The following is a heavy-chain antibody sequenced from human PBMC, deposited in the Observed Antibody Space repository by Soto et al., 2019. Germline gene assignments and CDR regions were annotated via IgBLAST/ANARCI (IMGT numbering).Heavy chain of an antibody. J-gene: IGHJ6*02. CDR2: ISYDGSNK. CDR1: GFTFSNYG. Sequence: PGGSLRLSCAASGFTFSNYGMHWVRQAPGKGLEWVAAISYDGSNKYYADSVKGRFTISRDNSKNTLYLQTNSLRAEDTAVYYCVRDFWQWLVQYCYGMAVWGQGTTVTVSS. D-gene: IGHD6-19*01. CDR3: VRDFWQWLVQYCYGMAV. V-gene: IGHV3-30*03.